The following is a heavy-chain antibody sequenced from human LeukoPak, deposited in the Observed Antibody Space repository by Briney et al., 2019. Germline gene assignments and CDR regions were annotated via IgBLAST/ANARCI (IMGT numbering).Heavy chain of an antibody. J-gene: IGHJ3*02. V-gene: IGHV3-23*01. CDR2: ISGSGSST. CDR3: AKGYCSSSSCYSYAFDI. CDR1: GFTVSTSV. Sequence: GGSLRLSCAASGFTVSTSVMHWVRQAPGKGLEWVSAISGSGSSTYYADSVKGRFTISRDNSKNTLFLQMNSLRAEDTAVYYCAKGYCSSSSCYSYAFDIWGQGTVVTVSS. D-gene: IGHD2-2*01.